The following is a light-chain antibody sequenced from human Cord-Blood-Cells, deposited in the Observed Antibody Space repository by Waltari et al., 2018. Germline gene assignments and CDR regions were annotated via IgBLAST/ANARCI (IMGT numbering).Light chain of an antibody. Sequence: DIQMTQPPSSLSASVGERVTITCRASQSISSYLNWYQQKPGKAPKLLIYAASSLQSGVPSRFSGSGSGTDFTLTISSLQPEDFATYYCQQSYSTPLTFGGGTKVEIK. J-gene: IGKJ4*01. CDR3: QQSYSTPLT. CDR1: QSISSY. V-gene: IGKV1-39*01. CDR2: AAS.